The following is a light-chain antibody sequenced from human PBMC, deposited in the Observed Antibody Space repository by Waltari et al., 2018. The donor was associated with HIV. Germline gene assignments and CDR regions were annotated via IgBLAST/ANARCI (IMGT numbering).Light chain of an antibody. CDR1: QSVSSSY. Sequence: LSPGERATLSCRASQSVSSSYLAWYQQKPGQAPRLLIYGASSRATGIPDRFSGSGSGTDFTLTISRLEPEDFAVYYCQQYGSSPRTFGQGTRLEIK. V-gene: IGKV3-20*01. CDR3: QQYGSSPRT. CDR2: GAS. J-gene: IGKJ5*01.